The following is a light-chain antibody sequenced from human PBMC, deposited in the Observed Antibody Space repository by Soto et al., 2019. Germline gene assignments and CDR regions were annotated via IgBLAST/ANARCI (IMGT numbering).Light chain of an antibody. CDR3: QQRTNWPPRFT. CDR1: QSVSSY. Sequence: EIVLTQSPATLSLSPGERATLSCRASQSVSSYLAWYQQKPGQAPRLLIYDASNRATGIAARFSGSGSGTDFTLTISSLEPEDFAVYYCQQRTNWPPRFTFGPGTKLEIK. V-gene: IGKV3-11*01. CDR2: DAS. J-gene: IGKJ3*01.